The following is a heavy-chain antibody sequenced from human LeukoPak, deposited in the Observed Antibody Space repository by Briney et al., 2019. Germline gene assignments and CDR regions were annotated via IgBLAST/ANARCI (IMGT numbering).Heavy chain of an antibody. Sequence: GGSLRLSCAAPGFTFSSYAMSWVRQAPGKGLEWVSVITASGGGTYYADSVKGRFTISRDNAKNSLYLQMNSLRAEDTAVYYCARGGSRIYTSSVLDYWGQGTLVTASS. CDR3: ARGGSRIYTSSVLDY. V-gene: IGHV3-23*01. J-gene: IGHJ4*02. D-gene: IGHD6-6*01. CDR1: GFTFSSYA. CDR2: ITASGGGT.